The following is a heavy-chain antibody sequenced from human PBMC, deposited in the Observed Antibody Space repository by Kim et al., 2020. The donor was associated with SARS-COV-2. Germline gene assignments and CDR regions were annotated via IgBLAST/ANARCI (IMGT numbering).Heavy chain of an antibody. Sequence: GGSMRLSCAASGFTFSSYAMSWVRQAPGKGLEWVSAISGSGGSTYYADSVKGRFTISRDNSKNTLYLPMNSLRAEDTAVYYCAKGERITMIVVVNLFDYWGQGALVTVSS. V-gene: IGHV3-23*01. J-gene: IGHJ4*02. CDR3: AKGERITMIVVVNLFDY. CDR2: ISGSGGST. D-gene: IGHD3-22*01. CDR1: GFTFSSYA.